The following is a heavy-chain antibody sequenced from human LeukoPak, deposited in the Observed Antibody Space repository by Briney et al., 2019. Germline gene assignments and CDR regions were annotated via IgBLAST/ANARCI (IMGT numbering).Heavy chain of an antibody. J-gene: IGHJ4*02. CDR1: GFTFSSYG. D-gene: IGHD3-22*01. CDR3: AKDLSYYDSSGYYHGQFDY. V-gene: IGHV3-30*02. Sequence: GGSLRLSCAASGFTFSSYGMHWVRQAPGKGLEWVAFIRYDGSNKYYADSVKGRFTISRDNSKNTLYLQMNSLRAEDTAVYYCAKDLSYYDSSGYYHGQFDYWGQGTLVTVSS. CDR2: IRYDGSNK.